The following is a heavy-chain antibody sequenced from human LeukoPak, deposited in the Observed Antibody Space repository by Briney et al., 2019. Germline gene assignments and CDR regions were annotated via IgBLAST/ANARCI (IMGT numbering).Heavy chain of an antibody. CDR3: ARGKTAMVMVY. CDR1: GYTFTSYG. Sequence: VASVKVSCKASGYTFTSYGISWVRQAPGQGLEWMGWISAYNGNTNYAQKLQGRVTMTRDTSTSTVYMELSSLRSEDTAVYYCARGKTAMVMVYWGQGTLVTVSS. V-gene: IGHV1-18*01. CDR2: ISAYNGNT. J-gene: IGHJ4*02. D-gene: IGHD5-18*01.